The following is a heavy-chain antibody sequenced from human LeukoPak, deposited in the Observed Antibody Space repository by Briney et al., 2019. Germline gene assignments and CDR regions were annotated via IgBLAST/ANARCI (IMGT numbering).Heavy chain of an antibody. D-gene: IGHD2-8*01. V-gene: IGHV1-46*01. CDR2: INPSGGST. CDR3: ARGYCTNGVCYIFDY. Sequence: ASVKVSCKASGYTFTSYYIHWVRQAPGQGLEWMGIINPSGGSTSYAQKFQGRVTMTRDMSTSTVYMELSSLRSEDTAVYYCARGYCTNGVCYIFDYWGQGTLVTVSS. CDR1: GYTFTSYY. J-gene: IGHJ4*02.